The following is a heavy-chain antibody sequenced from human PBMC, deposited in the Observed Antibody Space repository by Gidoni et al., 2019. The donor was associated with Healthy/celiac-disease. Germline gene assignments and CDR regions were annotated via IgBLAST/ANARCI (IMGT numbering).Heavy chain of an antibody. J-gene: IGHJ3*02. Sequence: QVQLQESGPGLVQPSQTLSLTCTVSGGSISSGDYYLGWIRQPPGKGLEWIGYIYYSGSTYYNPSLKSRVTISVDTSKNQFSLKLSSVTAADTAVYYCARGGIKIFGVVNDAFDIWGQGTMVTVSS. CDR1: GGSISSGDYY. CDR3: ARGGIKIFGVVNDAFDI. V-gene: IGHV4-30-4*01. D-gene: IGHD3-3*01. CDR2: IYYSGST.